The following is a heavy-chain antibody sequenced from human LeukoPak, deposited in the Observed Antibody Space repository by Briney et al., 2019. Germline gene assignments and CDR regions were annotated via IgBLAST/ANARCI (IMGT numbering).Heavy chain of an antibody. J-gene: IGHJ4*02. CDR2: ISSSSYI. D-gene: IGHD6-19*01. CDR1: GFTFSSYS. V-gene: IGHV3-21*01. Sequence: GGSLRLSCAASGFTFSSYSMNWVRQAPGKGLEWVSSISSSSYIYYADSVKGRFTISRDNAKNTLYLQMNSLRAEDTAVYYCARGERIAVADLDYWGQGTLVTVSS. CDR3: ARGERIAVADLDY.